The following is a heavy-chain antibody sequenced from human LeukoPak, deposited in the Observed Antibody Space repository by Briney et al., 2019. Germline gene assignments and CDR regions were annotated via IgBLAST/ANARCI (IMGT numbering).Heavy chain of an antibody. CDR1: GYTFTGYY. V-gene: IGHV1-2*06. CDR2: INPNSGGT. J-gene: IGHJ2*01. Sequence: ASVKVSCKASGYTFTGYYMHWVRQAPGQGVEWMGRINPNSGGTNYAQKFQGRVTMNRDTAIRTDYMELSRLRSDDTAVYYCARENEHIVVVTATHYWYFDLWGRGTPVTVSS. D-gene: IGHD2-21*02. CDR3: ARENEHIVVVTATHYWYFDL.